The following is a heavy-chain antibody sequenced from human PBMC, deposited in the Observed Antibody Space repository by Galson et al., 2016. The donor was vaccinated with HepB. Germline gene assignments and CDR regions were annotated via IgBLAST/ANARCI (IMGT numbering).Heavy chain of an antibody. CDR2: IYSGGST. CDR3: ARDGCFTGTHTCYFDSWGQGTVFADNSENRVSVQNNSRKVQATAVYSVAREGCCTGTHSCYVDS. V-gene: IGHV3-53*01. Sequence: SLRLSCAASGLSVGSNYMSWVRQAPGKGLEWVSIIYSGGSTFFADSVKGRFTVSRDTSKNTVDLQMNSLRVDDTAVYYCARDGCFTGTHTCYFDSWGQGTVFADNSENRVSVQNNSRKVQATAVYSVAREGCCTGTHSCYVDSWGQGTLVTVSS. J-gene: IGHJ4*02. D-gene: IGHD3-9*01. CDR1: GLSVGSNY.